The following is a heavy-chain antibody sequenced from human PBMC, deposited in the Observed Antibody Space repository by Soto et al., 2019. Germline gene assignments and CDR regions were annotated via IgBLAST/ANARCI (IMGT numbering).Heavy chain of an antibody. CDR2: ISYDGSNK. CDR3: ARTYRSCCDLDC. CDR1: GFTFSSYA. Sequence: GGSLRLSCAASGFTFSSYAMHWVRQAPGKGLEWVAVISYDGSNKYYADSVKGRFTISRDNSKNTLYLQMNSLRAEDTAVYYCARTYRSCCDLDCWGQGTMVTVYS. D-gene: IGHD6-13*01. J-gene: IGHJ4*02. V-gene: IGHV3-30-3*01.